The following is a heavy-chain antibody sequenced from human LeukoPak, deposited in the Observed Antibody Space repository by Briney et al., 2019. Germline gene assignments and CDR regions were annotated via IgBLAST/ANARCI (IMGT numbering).Heavy chain of an antibody. Sequence: GRPLRLSGVAPGFAFLAYDIGVVPQAPGKGLEGVSGISWNGDSTDYAASVKGRFTISRDDANNSLHLQMNGLRAEDTALYHCTRLGWNSNATGDYWGQGTLVTVSS. D-gene: IGHD1-1*01. CDR1: GFAFLAYD. CDR3: TRLGWNSNATGDY. V-gene: IGHV3-20*01. CDR2: ISWNGDST. J-gene: IGHJ4*02.